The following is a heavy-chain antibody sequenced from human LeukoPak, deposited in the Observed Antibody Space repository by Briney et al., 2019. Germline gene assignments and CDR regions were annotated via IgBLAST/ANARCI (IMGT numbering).Heavy chain of an antibody. CDR3: ARVNFVWLCFDY. CDR2: IYHSGST. Sequence: SETLSLTCAVYGGSFSGYYWGWIRQPPGKGLEWIGSIYHSGSTYYNPSLKSRVTISVDTSKNQFSLKLSSVTAADTAGYYCARVNFVWLCFDYWGQGNLVTVSS. D-gene: IGHD3-9*01. J-gene: IGHJ4*02. V-gene: IGHV4-38-2*01. CDR1: GGSFSGYY.